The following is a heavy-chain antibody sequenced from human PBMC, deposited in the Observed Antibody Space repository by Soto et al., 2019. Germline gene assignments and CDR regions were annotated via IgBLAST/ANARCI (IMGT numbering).Heavy chain of an antibody. CDR3: AKDHDYGGNSGGDAFDI. J-gene: IGHJ3*02. D-gene: IGHD4-17*01. CDR1: GFTFSSYA. CDR2: ISGSGGST. V-gene: IGHV3-23*01. Sequence: EVQLLESGGGLVQPGGSLRLSCAASGFTFSSYAMSWVRQAPGKGLEWVSAISGSGGSTYYADSVKGRFTISRDNSKNTLYLQMNSLRAEDTAVYYCAKDHDYGGNSGGDAFDIWGQGTMVTVSS.